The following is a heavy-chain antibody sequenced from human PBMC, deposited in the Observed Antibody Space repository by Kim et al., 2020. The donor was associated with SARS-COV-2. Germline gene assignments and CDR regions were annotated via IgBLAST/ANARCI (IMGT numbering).Heavy chain of an antibody. CDR2: ITCDGSNK. CDR3: ARNSECTNGVCSSWYFDL. J-gene: IGHJ2*01. CDR1: GFTFSSYA. D-gene: IGHD2-8*01. Sequence: GGSLRLSCAASGFTFSSYAMHWVRQAPGKGLEWVAVITCDGSNKYYADSVKGRFTISRDNSKNTLYLQMNSLRAEDTAVYYCARNSECTNGVCSSWYFDLSGRRTLLTIAS. V-gene: IGHV3-30-3*01.